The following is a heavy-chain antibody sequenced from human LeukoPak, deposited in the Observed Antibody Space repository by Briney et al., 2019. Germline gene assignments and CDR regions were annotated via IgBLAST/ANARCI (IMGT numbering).Heavy chain of an antibody. J-gene: IGHJ4*02. Sequence: GGSLRLSCAASGFTFSSYEMNWVRQAPGKGLEWVSYISSSGSTIYYADSVKGRITISRDNAKNSLYLQMNSLRAEDTAVYYCARVTVITFGGVIDDLWGQGTLVTVSS. CDR3: ARVTVITFGGVIDDL. D-gene: IGHD3-16*02. V-gene: IGHV3-48*03. CDR1: GFTFSSYE. CDR2: ISSSGSTI.